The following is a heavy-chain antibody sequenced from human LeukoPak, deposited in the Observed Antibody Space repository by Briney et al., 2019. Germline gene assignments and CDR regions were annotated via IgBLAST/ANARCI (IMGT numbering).Heavy chain of an antibody. V-gene: IGHV1-8*01. CDR1: GYTFTSYD. J-gene: IGHJ4*02. Sequence: ASVKVSCKASGYTFTSYDINWVRQATGQGLEWMGWMNPNSGNTGYAQKFQGRVTMTRNTSISTAYMELSSLRSEDTAVYYCARGHNDYVWGSYRYTTGFVDYWGQGTLVTVSS. CDR3: ARGHNDYVWGSYRYTTGFVDY. CDR2: MNPNSGNT. D-gene: IGHD3-16*02.